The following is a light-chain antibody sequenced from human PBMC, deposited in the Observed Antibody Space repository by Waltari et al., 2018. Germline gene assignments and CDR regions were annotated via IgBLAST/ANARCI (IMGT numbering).Light chain of an antibody. CDR1: QSVGTY. CDR3: QQRSNWPPIT. V-gene: IGKV3-11*01. J-gene: IGKJ5*01. Sequence: EVVLTQSPATLSLSPGERATLSCRASQSVGTYLAWYQQKPGQAPRLLIYDASNRATGIPARFSGSGSVTDFTLTISSLEPEDFAVYYCQQRSNWPPITFGPGTRLEI. CDR2: DAS.